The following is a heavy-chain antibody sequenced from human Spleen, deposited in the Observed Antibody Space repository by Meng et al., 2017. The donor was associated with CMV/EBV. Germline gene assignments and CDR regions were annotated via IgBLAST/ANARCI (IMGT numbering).Heavy chain of an antibody. D-gene: IGHD3-3*01. CDR2: IYHSGTT. V-gene: IGHV4-38-2*02. J-gene: IGHJ6*02. CDR3: ASDDLWGGMDV. Sequence: SETLSLTCTVSGYSIGRGYSWGWIRQPPGKGLEWIGSIYHSGTTYYNPSLKSRVTISIDTSRNLFSLRLSSVTAADTAVYYCASDDLWGGMDVWGQGTTVTVSS. CDR1: GYSIGRGYS.